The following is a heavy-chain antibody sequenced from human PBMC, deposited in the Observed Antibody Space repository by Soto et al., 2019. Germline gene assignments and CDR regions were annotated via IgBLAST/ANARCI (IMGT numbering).Heavy chain of an antibody. J-gene: IGHJ6*02. CDR2: INPKSGGT. CDR3: ARXXSTDCXXGVCSFFYNHDMDV. CDR1: GYSFTDYH. V-gene: IGHV1-2*04. Sequence: VKVSCKASGYSFTDYHIHWVRQAPGQGLEWLGRINPKSGGTSTAQKFQGWVTMTTDTSISTASMELTRLTSDDTAIYYCARXXSTDCXXGVCSFFYNHDMDVWGQGTTVTVSS. D-gene: IGHD2-8*01.